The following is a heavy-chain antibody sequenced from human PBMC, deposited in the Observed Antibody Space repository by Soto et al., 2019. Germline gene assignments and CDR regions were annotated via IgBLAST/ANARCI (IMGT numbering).Heavy chain of an antibody. Sequence: QLQLQESGSGLVKPSQTLSLTCAVSGGSISSGGYSWSWIRQPPRKGLEWIGYIYHSGSTYYNPSLKSRVTLSVDRSKNQFSLKLSSVTAADTAVYYCARRIGDYVPRMDVWGQGTTVTVSS. D-gene: IGHD4-17*01. CDR2: IYHSGST. CDR1: GGSISSGGYS. J-gene: IGHJ6*02. CDR3: ARRIGDYVPRMDV. V-gene: IGHV4-30-2*01.